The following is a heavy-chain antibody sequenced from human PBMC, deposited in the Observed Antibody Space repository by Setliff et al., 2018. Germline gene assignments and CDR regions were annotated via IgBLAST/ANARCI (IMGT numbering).Heavy chain of an antibody. CDR1: GGSISSSSYY. V-gene: IGHV4-39*01. J-gene: IGHJ4*02. CDR2: IYYSGST. Sequence: LSLTCTVSGGSISSSSYYWGWIRQPPGKGLEWIGSIYYSGSTYYNPSLKSRVTISVDTSKNQFSLKLSSVTAADTAVYYCARFSGSGWSYFDYWGQGTLVTSPQ. CDR3: ARFSGSGWSYFDY. D-gene: IGHD6-19*01.